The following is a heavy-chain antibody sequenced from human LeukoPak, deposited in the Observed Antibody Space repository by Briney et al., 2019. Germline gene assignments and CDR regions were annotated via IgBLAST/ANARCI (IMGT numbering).Heavy chain of an antibody. CDR2: ISWNSGSI. CDR3: AKDARMVSYYYGMDV. J-gene: IGHJ6*02. Sequence: SLRLSCAASGFTFDDYAMHWVRQAPGKGLEWVSGISWNSGSIGYADSVKGRFTISRDNAKNSLYLQMNSLRAEDTALYYCAKDARMVSYYYGMDVWGQGTTVTVSS. D-gene: IGHD1-14*01. CDR1: GFTFDDYA. V-gene: IGHV3-9*01.